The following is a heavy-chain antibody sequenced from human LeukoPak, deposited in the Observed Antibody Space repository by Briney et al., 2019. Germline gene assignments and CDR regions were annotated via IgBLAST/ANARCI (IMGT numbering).Heavy chain of an antibody. D-gene: IGHD5-18*01. CDR1: GASITSGAYY. J-gene: IGHJ4*02. CDR3: ARDSQLWSFDY. V-gene: IGHV4-31*03. Sequence: SQTLSLTCTVSGASITSGAYYWCWIRQLPGKGLEWLGYICYSGSTYYNPSLKSRVTISVDTSENQSSLRRRSVTAADTAVYYCARDSQLWSFDYWGQGTLVTVSS. CDR2: ICYSGST.